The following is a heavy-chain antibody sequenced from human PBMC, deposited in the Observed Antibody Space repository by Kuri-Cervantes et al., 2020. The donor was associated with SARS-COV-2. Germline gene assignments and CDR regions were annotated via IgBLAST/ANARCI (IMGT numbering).Heavy chain of an antibody. D-gene: IGHD6-19*01. Sequence: SETLSLTCGVYGGSFSAYYWTWIRQAPGKGLEWIGEINHSGSTNYNPSLKSRVTISVDTSKNQFSLKLSSVTAADTAVYYCARDYSSGGTGVYAFDIWGQGTMVTVSS. CDR2: INHSGST. V-gene: IGHV4-34*01. CDR3: ARDYSSGGTGVYAFDI. J-gene: IGHJ3*02. CDR1: GGSFSAYY.